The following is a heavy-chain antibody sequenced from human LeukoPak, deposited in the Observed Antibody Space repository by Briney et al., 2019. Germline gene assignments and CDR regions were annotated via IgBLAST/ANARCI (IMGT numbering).Heavy chain of an antibody. V-gene: IGHV1-46*01. J-gene: IGHJ4*02. CDR2: INPNSGGST. D-gene: IGHD3-22*01. Sequence: GASVKVSCKASGYTFTGYYMHWVRQAPGQGLEWMGWINPNSGGSTSYAQKFQGRVTMTRDTSTSTVYMELSSLRSDDTAVYYCARERIKYDSSGYSDYFDYWGQGTLVTVSS. CDR3: ARERIKYDSSGYSDYFDY. CDR1: GYTFTGYY.